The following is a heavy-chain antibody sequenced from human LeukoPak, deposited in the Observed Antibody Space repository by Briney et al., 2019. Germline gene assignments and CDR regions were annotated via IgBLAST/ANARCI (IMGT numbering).Heavy chain of an antibody. D-gene: IGHD1-26*01. J-gene: IGHJ4*02. CDR1: GFTFSTYS. V-gene: IGHV3-48*02. CDR2: ISSTSTI. Sequence: GGSLRLSCAASGFTFSTYSMNWVRQAPGKGLEWVAYISSTSTIYYADSVKGRFTISRDSAKNSLYLQMNSLRDEDTAVYYCAKDGSGSYFDCWGQGTLVTVSS. CDR3: AKDGSGSYFDC.